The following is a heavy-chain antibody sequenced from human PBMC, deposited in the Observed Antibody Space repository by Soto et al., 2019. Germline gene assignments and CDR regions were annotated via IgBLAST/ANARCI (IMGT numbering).Heavy chain of an antibody. D-gene: IGHD1-26*01. CDR3: ATSGTYYYFDY. CDR1: GASMNSYY. J-gene: IGHJ4*02. CDR2: TYFSGTT. Sequence: SETLSLTCTVSGASMNSYYWSWIRQPPGKGLEWIGYTYFSGTTNYNPSLKSRVTISIDRSKNQFSLRLSSVTAADTAVYYCATSGTYYYFDYRGQGALVTVSS. V-gene: IGHV4-59*01.